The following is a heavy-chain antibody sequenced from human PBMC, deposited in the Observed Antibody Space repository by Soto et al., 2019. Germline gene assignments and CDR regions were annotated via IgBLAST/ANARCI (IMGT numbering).Heavy chain of an antibody. V-gene: IGHV3-23*01. CDR2: ISGSGGST. Sequence: GGSLRLSCAASGFTFSSYAMSWVRQAPGKGLEWVSAISGSGGSTYYADSVKGRFTISRDNAKNSLYLQMNSLRAEDTAVYYCARDRFEYSSSWYYYWGQGTLVTVSS. CDR1: GFTFSSYA. J-gene: IGHJ4*02. D-gene: IGHD6-13*01. CDR3: ARDRFEYSSSWYYY.